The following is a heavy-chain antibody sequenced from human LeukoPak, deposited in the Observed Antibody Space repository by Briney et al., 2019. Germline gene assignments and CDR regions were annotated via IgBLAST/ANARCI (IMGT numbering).Heavy chain of an antibody. J-gene: IGHJ4*02. CDR1: GYTFTSYG. V-gene: IGHV1-18*01. D-gene: IGHD1-26*01. CDR2: ISAYNGNT. CDR3: ARDLWELRVFDY. Sequence: ASVKVSCKASGYTFTSYGISWVRQAPGQGLEWMGWISAYNGNTNYARKLQGRVTMSTDTSTSTAYMELRSLRSDDTAVYYCARDLWELRVFDYWGQGTLVTVSS.